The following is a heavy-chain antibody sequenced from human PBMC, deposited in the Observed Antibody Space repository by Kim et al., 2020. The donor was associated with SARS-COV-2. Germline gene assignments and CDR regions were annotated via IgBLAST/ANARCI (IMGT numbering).Heavy chain of an antibody. V-gene: IGHV1-8*01. CDR2: MNPNSGNT. CDR1: GYTFTSYD. J-gene: IGHJ4*02. D-gene: IGHD3-10*01. CDR3: AGFMRGFYGSGSYYTPSFDS. Sequence: ASVKVSCKASGYTFTSYDINWVRQATGQGLEWMGWMNPNSGNTGYAQKFQGRVTMTRNTSISTAYMELSSLRSEDTAVYYCAGFMRGFYGSGSYYTPSFDSWGQGTLVTVSS.